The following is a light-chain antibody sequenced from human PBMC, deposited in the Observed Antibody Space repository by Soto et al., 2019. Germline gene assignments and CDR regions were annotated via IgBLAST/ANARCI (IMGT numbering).Light chain of an antibody. Sequence: EIVLTQSPGTLSLSPGEGGTLSCRASQSISSSYLAWYQQKPGQSPRLLIYAASSRVTGIPDRFSGSGSGTDVTLPISRLEPEDFAVYYCQLYGGSHMFSFGQGTKVEIK. CDR1: QSISSSY. CDR3: QLYGGSHMFS. J-gene: IGKJ2*01. CDR2: AAS. V-gene: IGKV3-20*01.